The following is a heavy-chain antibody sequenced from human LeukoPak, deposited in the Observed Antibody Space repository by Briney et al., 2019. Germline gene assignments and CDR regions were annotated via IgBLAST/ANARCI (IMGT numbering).Heavy chain of an antibody. J-gene: IGHJ4*02. CDR3: ARMVRGVFLDY. Sequence: SETLSLTCTASGGSISSYYWSWIRQPPGKGLEWIGYIYYSGSTNYNPSLKSRVTISVDTSKNQFSLKLSSVTAADTAVYYCARMVRGVFLDYWGQGTLVTVSS. CDR2: IYYSGST. D-gene: IGHD3-10*01. CDR1: GGSISSYY. V-gene: IGHV4-59*01.